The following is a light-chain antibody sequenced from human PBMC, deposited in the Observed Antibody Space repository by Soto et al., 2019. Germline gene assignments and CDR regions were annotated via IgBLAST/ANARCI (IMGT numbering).Light chain of an antibody. Sequence: EIVLTQSPATLSLSPGERATLSCRASQSVSSYLAWYQQKPGQAPRLLIYDASNRATGIPARFSGSWSGTDFSLTISSLEPEDFAVYYCQHRSHWPPTFGQGTKLEIK. CDR3: QHRSHWPPT. J-gene: IGKJ2*01. V-gene: IGKV3-11*01. CDR2: DAS. CDR1: QSVSSY.